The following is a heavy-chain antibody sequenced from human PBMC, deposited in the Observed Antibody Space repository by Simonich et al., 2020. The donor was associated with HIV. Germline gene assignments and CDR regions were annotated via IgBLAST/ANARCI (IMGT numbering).Heavy chain of an antibody. V-gene: IGHV4-34*01. D-gene: IGHD1-7*01. CDR1: VRPFTAYY. CDR3: ARGRKITGTYKWFDP. J-gene: IGHJ5*02. Sequence: QVQLQQWGAGLLKHSETLSLTCAVYVRPFTAYYWTWIRQPPGKGLEWIGDINHSEYTNYNPSLKSRLTISIDTSKNQFSLKLTSVTAADTAVYYCARGRKITGTYKWFDPWGQGTLVTVSS. CDR2: INHSEYT.